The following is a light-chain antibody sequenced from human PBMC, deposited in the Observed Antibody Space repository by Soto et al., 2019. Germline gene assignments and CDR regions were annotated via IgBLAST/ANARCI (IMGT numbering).Light chain of an antibody. CDR2: GNS. V-gene: IGLV1-40*01. CDR3: QSYDSRLSVVV. J-gene: IGLJ2*01. CDR1: SSNIGAGYD. Sequence: QSVLTQPPSVSGAPGQRVTISCTGSSSNIGAGYDVHWYQQLPGTAPKLLIYGNSNRPSGVPDRFSGSKSGTSASLAITGLQAEGEADYYCQSYDSRLSVVVFGGGTELTVL.